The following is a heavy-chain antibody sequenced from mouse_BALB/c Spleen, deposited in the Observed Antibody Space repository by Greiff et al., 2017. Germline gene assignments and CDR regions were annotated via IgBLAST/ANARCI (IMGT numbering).Heavy chain of an antibody. V-gene: IGHV1-69*02. Sequence: QVQLQQPGAELVRPGASVKLSCKASGYTFTSYWINWVKQRPGQGLEWIGNIYPSDSYTNYNQKFKDKATLTVDKSSSTAYMQLSSPTSEDSAVYYCTRDMIRAWFAYWGQGTLVTVSA. CDR1: GYTFTSYW. CDR2: IYPSDSYT. CDR3: TRDMIRAWFAY. D-gene: IGHD2-4*01. J-gene: IGHJ3*01.